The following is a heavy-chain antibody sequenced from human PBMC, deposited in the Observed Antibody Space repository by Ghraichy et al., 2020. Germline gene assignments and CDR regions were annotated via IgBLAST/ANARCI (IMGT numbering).Heavy chain of an antibody. V-gene: IGHV4-39*01. J-gene: IGHJ5*02. CDR2: IYYSGST. D-gene: IGHD5-12*01. Sequence: SETLSLTCTVSGGSISSSSYYWGWIRQPPGKGLEWIGSIYYSGSTYYNPSLKSRVTISVDTSKNQFSLKLSSVTAADTAVYYCASSLTASAVVPKGWFDPWGQGTLVTVSS. CDR3: ASSLTASAVVPKGWFDP. CDR1: GGSISSSSYY.